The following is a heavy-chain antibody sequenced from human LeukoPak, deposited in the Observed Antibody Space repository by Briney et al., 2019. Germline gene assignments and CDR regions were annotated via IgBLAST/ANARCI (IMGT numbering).Heavy chain of an antibody. CDR3: AKDSAPMTTLKTTFDS. V-gene: IGHV3-43*02. CDR1: GFTFDDYA. Sequence: GGSLRLSCAASGFTFDDYAMHWVRQVPGKGLEWVSLISGDGGTTYYADSVKGRFTTSRDNSKNSLYLQMNSLRTEDTALFYCAKDSAPMTTLKTTFDSWGQGTLVTVSS. J-gene: IGHJ4*02. D-gene: IGHD4-17*01. CDR2: ISGDGGTT.